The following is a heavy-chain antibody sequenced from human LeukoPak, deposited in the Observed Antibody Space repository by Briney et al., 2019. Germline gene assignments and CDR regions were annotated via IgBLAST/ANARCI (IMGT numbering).Heavy chain of an antibody. CDR3: ARAFPRIPALDV. CDR1: GGTFSSYA. CDR2: IIPIFGTA. V-gene: IGHV1-69*05. Sequence: ASVKVSCKASGGTFSSYAISWVRQAPGQGLEWMGGIIPIFGTANYAQKFQGRVTITTDESTSTAYMELSSLRSEDTAVYYCARAFPRIPALDVWGKGTTVTVSS. D-gene: IGHD2-15*01. J-gene: IGHJ6*04.